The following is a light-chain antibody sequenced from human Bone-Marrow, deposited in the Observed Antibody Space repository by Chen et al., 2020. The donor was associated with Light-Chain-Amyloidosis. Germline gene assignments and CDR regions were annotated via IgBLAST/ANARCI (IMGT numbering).Light chain of an antibody. CDR3: QQYGSSPLT. V-gene: IGKV3-20*01. CDR1: QSISSTP. Sequence: EIVLTQSPVTLSSSPGDSATLSCRASQSISSTPLAWYQQKPGQAPRLLIYGASSRATGIPDRFSGSGSGTDFTLTISRLEPEDFAVYFCQQYGSSPLTFGGWTKVDIK. CDR2: GAS. J-gene: IGKJ4*01.